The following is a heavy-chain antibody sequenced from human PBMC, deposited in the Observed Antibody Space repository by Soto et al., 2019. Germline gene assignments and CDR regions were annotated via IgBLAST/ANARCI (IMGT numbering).Heavy chain of an antibody. D-gene: IGHD2-2*01. V-gene: IGHV3-23*01. Sequence: GGSLRLSCAASGFTFSSYAMSWVRQAPGKGLEWVSAISGSGGSTYYADSVKGRFTISRDNSKNTLYLQMNSLRAEDTAVYYCAKDPSDIVVVPADYWGQGTLVTVSS. CDR2: ISGSGGST. CDR3: AKDPSDIVVVPADY. CDR1: GFTFSSYA. J-gene: IGHJ4*02.